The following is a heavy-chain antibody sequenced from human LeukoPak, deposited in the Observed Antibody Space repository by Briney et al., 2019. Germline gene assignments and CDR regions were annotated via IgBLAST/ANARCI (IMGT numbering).Heavy chain of an antibody. CDR3: ARGVGYGDYAVGYYFDY. Sequence: SETLSLTCAVYGGSFSGYYWSWIRQPPGKGLEWIGEINHSGSTYYNPSLKSRVTISVDRSKNQFSLKLSSVTAADTAVYYCARGVGYGDYAVGYYFDYWGQGTLVTVSS. CDR2: INHSGST. V-gene: IGHV4-34*01. J-gene: IGHJ4*02. CDR1: GGSFSGYY. D-gene: IGHD4-17*01.